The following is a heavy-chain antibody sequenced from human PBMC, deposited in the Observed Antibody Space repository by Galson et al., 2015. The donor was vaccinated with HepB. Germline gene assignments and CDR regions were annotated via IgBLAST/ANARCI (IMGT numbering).Heavy chain of an antibody. CDR3: ATGNHYYYYYMAV. CDR2: ISSSSYT. J-gene: IGHJ6*03. Sequence: SLRLPCAASGFTFSDYYMSWIRQAPGKGLEWVSYISSSSYTNYADSVKGRFTISRDNAKTSLYLQMNSLRAEDTAVYYCATGNHYYYYYMAVWGKGTTVTVSS. CDR1: GFTFSDYY. V-gene: IGHV3-11*06.